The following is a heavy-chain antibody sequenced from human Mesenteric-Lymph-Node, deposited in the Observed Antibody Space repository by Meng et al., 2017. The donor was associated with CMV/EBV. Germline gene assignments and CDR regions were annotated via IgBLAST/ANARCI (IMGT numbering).Heavy chain of an antibody. Sequence: GESLKISCAASGFTFSDYYMSWIRQAPGKGLEWVSSISSSSSYIYYADSVKGRFTISRDNAKNSLYLQMNSLRAEDTAVYYCARVGVGASIDYWGQGTLVTVSS. CDR3: ARVGVGASIDY. J-gene: IGHJ4*02. D-gene: IGHD1-26*01. CDR1: GFTFSDYY. CDR2: ISSSSSYI. V-gene: IGHV3-11*06.